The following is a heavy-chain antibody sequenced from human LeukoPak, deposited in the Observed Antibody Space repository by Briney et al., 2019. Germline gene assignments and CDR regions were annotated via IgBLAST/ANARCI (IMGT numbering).Heavy chain of an antibody. CDR2: ISGSDGGT. Sequence: PGGSLRLSCAASGFTFSSYAMSWVRQAPGKGLEWVSAISGSDGGTYNADSVKGRFTNARDNSENTLYLQMNSLRAEDAAVYYCAKGSLSYCSGRCYYFDYWGQGTLVTVSS. CDR1: GFTFSSYA. J-gene: IGHJ4*02. CDR3: AKGSLSYCSGRCYYFDY. V-gene: IGHV3-23*01. D-gene: IGHD2-15*01.